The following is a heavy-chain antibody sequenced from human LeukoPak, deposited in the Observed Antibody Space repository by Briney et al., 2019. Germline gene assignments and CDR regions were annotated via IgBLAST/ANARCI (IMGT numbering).Heavy chain of an antibody. CDR3: AKDYGMIIPSFYFDP. CDR1: GFTFNSYG. V-gene: IGHV3-30*02. J-gene: IGHJ5*02. CDR2: VRFDATSK. D-gene: IGHD3-9*01. Sequence: GGSLRLSCAASGFTFNSYGMHWVRQIPGKGLEWVAFVRFDATSKYYADSVKGRFTISRGNSKNTLYLQMNSLRAEDTAVYYCAKDYGMIIPSFYFDPWGQGTLVTVSS.